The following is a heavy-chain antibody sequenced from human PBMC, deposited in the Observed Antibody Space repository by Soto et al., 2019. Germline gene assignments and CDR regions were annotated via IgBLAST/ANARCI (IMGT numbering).Heavy chain of an antibody. V-gene: IGHV3-30*03. Sequence: QVYLEESGGGVVQPGRSLRLSCEASGFSFSNSDMHWVRQAPGKGLEGLAHISIDGSRKYYADSVKGRFTVSRENSKNTLYLQINSLGPEEAALYYCTRGPTHGAFDIWGQGTMVTVSS. CDR3: TRGPTHGAFDI. CDR1: GFSFSNSD. CDR2: ISIDGSRK. J-gene: IGHJ3*02.